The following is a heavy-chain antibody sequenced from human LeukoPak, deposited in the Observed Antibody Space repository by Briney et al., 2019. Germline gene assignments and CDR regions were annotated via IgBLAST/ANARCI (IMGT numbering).Heavy chain of an antibody. CDR2: ISSSSSTI. Sequence: GGSLRLSCAASGFTFSSYSMNWVRQAPGKGLEWVSYISSSSSTIYYADSVKGRFTISRDNAENSLYLQLNSLRAEDTAVYYCARDRNNYFDYWGQGTLVTVSS. V-gene: IGHV3-48*04. CDR1: GFTFSSYS. J-gene: IGHJ4*02. CDR3: ARDRNNYFDY. D-gene: IGHD4-11*01.